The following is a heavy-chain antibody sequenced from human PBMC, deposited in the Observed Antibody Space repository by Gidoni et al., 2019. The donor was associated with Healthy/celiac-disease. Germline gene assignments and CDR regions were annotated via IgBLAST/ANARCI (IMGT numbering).Heavy chain of an antibody. CDR1: GYSFTRCW. V-gene: IGHV5-51*01. J-gene: IGHJ5*02. D-gene: IGHD2-2*01. CDR2: IYPGDYDT. CDR3: ARLDPYPRRSTHTQLLGFVGWFDP. Sequence: EVQLVQSGAEVQKPGEPLKISWKGSGYSFTRCWFGGVRQMPGKGWAWVGLIYPGDYDTRYSPSFQGQVTISAYKSISTAYLQWSSLKASDTAMYYCARLDPYPRRSTHTQLLGFVGWFDPWGQGTLVTVSS.